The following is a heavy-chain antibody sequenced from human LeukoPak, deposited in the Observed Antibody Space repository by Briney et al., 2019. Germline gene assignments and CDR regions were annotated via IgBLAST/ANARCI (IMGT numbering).Heavy chain of an antibody. D-gene: IGHD4-23*01. J-gene: IGHJ4*02. CDR3: ARDLNYGGNPGFDY. CDR1: GGTFSSYA. Sequence: SVKVSCKASGGTFSSYAISWVRQAPGQGLEWMGGIIPIFGTANYAQKFQGRVTITADESTSTAYMELSSLRSEDTAVYYCARDLNYGGNPGFDYWGQGTLVTVSS. V-gene: IGHV1-69*13. CDR2: IIPIFGTA.